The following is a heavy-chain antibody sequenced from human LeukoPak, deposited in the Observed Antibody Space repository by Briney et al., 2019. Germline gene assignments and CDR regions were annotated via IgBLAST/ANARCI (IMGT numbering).Heavy chain of an antibody. Sequence: ASVNVSCKASGYTFTSYGISWVRQAPGQGLEWMGWISAYNGNTNYAQKLQGRVTMTTDTSTSTAYMELRSLRSDDTAVYYCASSRGYYYDSSGYLANWFDPWGQGTLVTVSS. V-gene: IGHV1-18*01. J-gene: IGHJ5*02. CDR3: ASSRGYYYDSSGYLANWFDP. CDR2: ISAYNGNT. CDR1: GYTFTSYG. D-gene: IGHD3-22*01.